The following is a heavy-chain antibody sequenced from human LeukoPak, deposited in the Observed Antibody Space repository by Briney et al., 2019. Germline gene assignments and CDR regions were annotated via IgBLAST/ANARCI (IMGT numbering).Heavy chain of an antibody. D-gene: IGHD1-1*01. Sequence: GGSLRLSCTASGLIFSKYAMTWVRQAPGKGLEWVATINSVDANTHYADSVRGRFTVSRDNSKNTLYLQMSRVRAEDTAVYYCAKQFLDANWGQGTLVAVS. V-gene: IGHV3-23*01. CDR3: AKQFLDAN. CDR1: GLIFSKYA. CDR2: INSVDANT. J-gene: IGHJ4*02.